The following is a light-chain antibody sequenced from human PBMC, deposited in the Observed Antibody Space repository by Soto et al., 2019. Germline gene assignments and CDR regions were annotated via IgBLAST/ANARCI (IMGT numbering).Light chain of an antibody. CDR2: GTS. CDR1: QSVSSSY. Sequence: EIVLTQSPSTRSLSPGERATLSCRASQSVSSSYLAWYQQKPGQAPRLLIYGTSSRATGIPDRFSGSGSGTDFTLTISRLEPEDFAVYYCQQYGTSLFSFGPGTKVDIK. CDR3: QQYGTSLFS. V-gene: IGKV3-20*01. J-gene: IGKJ3*01.